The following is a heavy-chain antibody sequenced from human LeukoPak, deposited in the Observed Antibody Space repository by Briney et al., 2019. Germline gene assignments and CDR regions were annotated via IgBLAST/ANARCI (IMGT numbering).Heavy chain of an antibody. J-gene: IGHJ4*02. Sequence: ASVTVTCKVSGYILPELSLHWVRPVPGKGLAWMGGFDPDDDETIYAQELQGRVTLTVETHIDTAYMALSNLRSCDTAVYYLATLAPHYYRSGNAFDYRGQGTQVTVSS. D-gene: IGHD3-10*01. CDR2: FDPDDDET. CDR3: ATLAPHYYRSGNAFDY. V-gene: IGHV1-24*01. CDR1: GYILPELS.